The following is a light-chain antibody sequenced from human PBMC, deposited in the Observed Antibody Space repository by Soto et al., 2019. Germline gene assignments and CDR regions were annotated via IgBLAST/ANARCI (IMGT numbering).Light chain of an antibody. V-gene: IGKV3-11*01. CDR1: QSVSSY. CDR2: DAS. J-gene: IGKJ4*01. CDR3: QQRSNWLLT. Sequence: ESVLTQAPATLSLSPGERPTLSCRASQSVSSYLAWYEQKTGQXHRXXIYDASNRATGIPARFSVIVSGTDCTLNISSLEPEDGAVYYGQQRSNWLLTFGGGTKVDIK.